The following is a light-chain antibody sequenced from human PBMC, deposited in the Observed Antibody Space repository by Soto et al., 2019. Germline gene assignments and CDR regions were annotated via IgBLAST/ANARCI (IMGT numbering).Light chain of an antibody. Sequence: IVLTQSPGTLSLSPGERATLSCRASQSVTTQLAWYQQKPGQAPRLIIHGASSRATGVPDRITGRGSGTDFTLYISRLEPEDFDVYYCQQYGGSTRTFGQGTTVDIK. CDR1: QSVTTQ. CDR3: QQYGGSTRT. J-gene: IGKJ1*01. CDR2: GAS. V-gene: IGKV3-20*01.